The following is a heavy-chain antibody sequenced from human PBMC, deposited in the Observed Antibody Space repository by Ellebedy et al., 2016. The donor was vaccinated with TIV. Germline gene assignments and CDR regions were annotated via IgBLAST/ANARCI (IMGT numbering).Heavy chain of an antibody. J-gene: IGHJ4*02. V-gene: IGHV1-3*01. CDR1: GYTFSNYA. Sequence: ASVKVSCKASGYTFSNYAVHWVRQAPGQRLEWMGWINAGNGNTKYSQKFQGRVTITRDTSASTAYMELSSLRSEDTAVYYCARDPYQMATIRGYFDYWGQGTLVTVSS. D-gene: IGHD5-12*01. CDR2: INAGNGNT. CDR3: ARDPYQMATIRGYFDY.